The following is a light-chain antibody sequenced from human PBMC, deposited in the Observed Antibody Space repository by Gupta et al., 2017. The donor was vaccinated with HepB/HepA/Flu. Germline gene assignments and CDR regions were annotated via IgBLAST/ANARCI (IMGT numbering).Light chain of an antibody. CDR2: STD. CDR3: MLFMGSGMWV. V-gene: IGLV8-61*01. J-gene: IGLJ3*02. Sequence: TVVTQEPSGALSPGGPVTLTCGLTSGSVSFTHYPSWYQQTPGQAPLTLVYSTDVRSSVGPYRFSGSILRNKAALTITGAEADDESYYYVMLFMGSGMWVFGGGTKLTVL. CDR1: SGSVSFTHY.